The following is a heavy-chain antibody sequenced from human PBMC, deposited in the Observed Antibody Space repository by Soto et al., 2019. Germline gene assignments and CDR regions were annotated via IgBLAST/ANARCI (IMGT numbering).Heavy chain of an antibody. CDR1: GGAFSGYY. CDR2: DEHGGST. V-gene: IGHV4-34*01. Sequence: SETLSLTCAVYGGAFSGYYWTWVRQTPGKGLEWIGGDEHGGSTYYNPSLESRVTISVDKSKNQFSLKLMSLSAADTAVYYCGRLEGLATISYYFDYWGQGALVTVSS. J-gene: IGHJ4*02. D-gene: IGHD3-9*01. CDR3: GRLEGLATISYYFDY.